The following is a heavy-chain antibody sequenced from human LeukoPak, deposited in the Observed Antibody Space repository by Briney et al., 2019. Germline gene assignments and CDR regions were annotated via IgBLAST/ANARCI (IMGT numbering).Heavy chain of an antibody. J-gene: IGHJ4*02. CDR1: GGSISGYY. D-gene: IGHD2-15*01. Sequence: PSETLSLTCVVSGGSISGYYWSWIRQPAGKGLEWIGQIYSSGSTNCNPSLKSRVTMSGDTSKNQFSLKLSSVTAADTAVYYCVRGGSKAAATFDYWGQGTLVTVSS. CDR2: IYSSGST. CDR3: VRGGSKAAATFDY. V-gene: IGHV4-4*07.